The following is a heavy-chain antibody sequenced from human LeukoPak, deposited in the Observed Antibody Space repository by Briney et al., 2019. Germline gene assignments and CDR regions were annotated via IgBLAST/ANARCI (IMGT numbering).Heavy chain of an antibody. D-gene: IGHD1-1*01. V-gene: IGHV3-7*01. CDR1: GFIFSNYW. J-gene: IGHJ4*02. CDR3: ARDNDGSLDY. CDR2: IKYDESER. Sequence: GEFLRLSYAPPGFIFSNYWMAWVRQAQGEGLEWVANIKYDESERYYVDSVKGRFTISRDNAKNSLYLQMNSLRADDTAVYYCARDNDGSLDYWGQGTLVTVSS.